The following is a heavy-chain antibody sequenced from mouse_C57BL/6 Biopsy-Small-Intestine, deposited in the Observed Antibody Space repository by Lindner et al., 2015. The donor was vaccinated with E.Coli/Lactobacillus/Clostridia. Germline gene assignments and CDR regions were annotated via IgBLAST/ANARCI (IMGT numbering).Heavy chain of an antibody. Sequence: VQLQESGAELVRPGASVKLSCTASGFNIKDDYMHWVKQRPEQGLEWIGWIDPENGDTEYASMFQGKATITADTSSNTAYLQLSSLTSEDTAVYYCTTLPLLRWRSSYAMDYWGQGTSVTVSS. CDR3: TTLPLLRWRSSYAMDY. CDR1: GFNIKDDY. J-gene: IGHJ4*01. D-gene: IGHD1-1*01. V-gene: IGHV14-4*01. CDR2: IDPENGDT.